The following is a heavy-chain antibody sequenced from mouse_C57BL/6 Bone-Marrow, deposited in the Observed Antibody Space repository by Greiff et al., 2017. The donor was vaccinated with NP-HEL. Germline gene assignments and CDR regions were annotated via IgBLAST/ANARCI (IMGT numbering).Heavy chain of an antibody. Sequence: VQLQQPGAELVKPGASVKMSCKASGYTFTSYWITWVKQRPGQGLEWIGDIYPGSGSTNYNEKFKSKATLAVDTSSSTAYMQLISLTSEDSAVYYCARIYYYGSKNAMDYWGQGTSVTVSS. J-gene: IGHJ4*01. D-gene: IGHD1-1*01. CDR2: IYPGSGST. CDR3: ARIYYYGSKNAMDY. CDR1: GYTFTSYW. V-gene: IGHV1-55*01.